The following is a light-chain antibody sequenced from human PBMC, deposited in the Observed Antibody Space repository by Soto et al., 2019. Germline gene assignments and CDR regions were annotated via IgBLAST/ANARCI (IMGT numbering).Light chain of an antibody. Sequence: EIVVTQSPATLSVSPGERATLSCRASQSVSSNLAWYQQKPGQAPRLLIYDASTRATGIPARFGGSGSATEFTLTISSLLSEDFAVYYCQQYNNLLTTFGGGTKVDNK. V-gene: IGKV3-15*01. J-gene: IGKJ4*01. CDR3: QQYNNLLTT. CDR2: DAS. CDR1: QSVSSN.